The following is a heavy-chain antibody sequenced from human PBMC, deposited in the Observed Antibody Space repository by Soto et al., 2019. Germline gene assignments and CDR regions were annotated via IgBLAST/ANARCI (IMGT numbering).Heavy chain of an antibody. J-gene: IGHJ4*02. CDR1: GFTFMGSF. Sequence: GGSLRLSCVASGFTFMGSFMGWVRQAPGKGLEWVANINQDGGVTYYVDSVEGRFTIFRDNAKDSLYLQMHSLRAEDTAVYYCARYYRGRGRYFFDYWGQGTLVTVSS. CDR2: INQDGGVT. CDR3: ARYYRGRGRYFFDY. D-gene: IGHD3-10*01. V-gene: IGHV3-7*03.